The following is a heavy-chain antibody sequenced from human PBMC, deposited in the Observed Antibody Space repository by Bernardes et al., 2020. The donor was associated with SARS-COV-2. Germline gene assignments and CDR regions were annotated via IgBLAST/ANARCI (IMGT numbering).Heavy chain of an antibody. V-gene: IGHV1-18*04. CDR1: GYGFTDYG. D-gene: IGHD3-10*01. CDR3: ARDPGDSYYAMDF. CDR2: ISAYEGNT. J-gene: IGHJ6*02. Sequence: ASVKVSCKASGYGFTDYGISWVRQAPGQGLEWMGWISAYEGNTNYAQNVQGRVIMTKNTSTSTAYMELRSLRSDDTAVYYCARDPGDSYYAMDFWGQGTTVTVSS.